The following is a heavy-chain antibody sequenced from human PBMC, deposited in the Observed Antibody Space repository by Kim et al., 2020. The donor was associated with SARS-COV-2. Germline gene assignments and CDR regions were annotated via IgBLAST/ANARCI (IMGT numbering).Heavy chain of an antibody. J-gene: IGHJ4*02. CDR3: AILPTY. Sequence: GAGGRTHKVDSVKGRFTISRDNSKNLLYLQMNRLKTEDTAFYYCAILPTYWGRGILVTVSS. CDR2: GAGGRT. V-gene: IGHV3-43*02.